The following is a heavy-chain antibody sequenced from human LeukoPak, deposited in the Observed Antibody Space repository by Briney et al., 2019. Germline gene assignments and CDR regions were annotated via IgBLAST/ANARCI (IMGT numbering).Heavy chain of an antibody. CDR2: INPNSGGT. CDR1: GYTFTGYY. V-gene: IGHV1-2*06. J-gene: IGHJ3*02. Sequence: GASVKVSCKASGYTFTGYYMHWVRQAPGQGLEWMGRINPNSGGTNYAQKFQGRVTMTRDTSISTACMELSRLRSDDTAVYYCARKAYSSSWFPTAYDAFDIWGQGTMVTVSS. D-gene: IGHD6-13*01. CDR3: ARKAYSSSWFPTAYDAFDI.